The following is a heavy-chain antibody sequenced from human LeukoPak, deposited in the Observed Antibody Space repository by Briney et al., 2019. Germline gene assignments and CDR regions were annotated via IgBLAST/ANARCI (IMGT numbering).Heavy chain of an antibody. CDR2: IYHSGST. CDR3: ARRGTSWLFDY. Sequence: PSETLSLTCTVSGGSISSTSYYWGWIRQPPGKGLEWIGSIYHSGSTYYNPSLKSRVTISVDTSKNQFSLKLSSVTAADTAVYYCARRGTSWLFDYWGQGTLVTVSS. D-gene: IGHD6-13*01. J-gene: IGHJ4*02. CDR1: GGSISSTSYY. V-gene: IGHV4-39*01.